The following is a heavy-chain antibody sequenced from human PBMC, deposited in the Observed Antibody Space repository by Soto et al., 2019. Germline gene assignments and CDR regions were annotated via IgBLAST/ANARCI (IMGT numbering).Heavy chain of an antibody. V-gene: IGHV3-11*01. CDR1: GFTFSDYY. D-gene: IGHD2-2*01. J-gene: IGHJ4*02. Sequence: GGSLRLSCAASGFTFSDYYMSWIRQAPGKGLEWVSYISSSGSTIYYADSVKGRFTISRDNAKNSLYLQMNSLRAEDTAVYYCARDWAPYCSSTSCYGNTKRFDYWGQGTLVTVSS. CDR2: ISSSGSTI. CDR3: ARDWAPYCSSTSCYGNTKRFDY.